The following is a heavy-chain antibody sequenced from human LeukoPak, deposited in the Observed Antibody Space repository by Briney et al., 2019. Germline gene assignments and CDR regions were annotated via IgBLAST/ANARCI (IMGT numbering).Heavy chain of an antibody. CDR2: IIPIFGTA. CDR3: ARGSHYYYDSSGYTYYFDY. Sequence: ASVKVSCKASGGTFSSYAISWVRQAPGQGLEWMGGIIPIFGTANYAQKFQGRVTITADKSTSTAYMELSSLRSEDTAVYYCARGSHYYYDSSGYTYYFDYWGQGTLVTVSS. CDR1: GGTFSSYA. J-gene: IGHJ4*02. D-gene: IGHD3-22*01. V-gene: IGHV1-69*06.